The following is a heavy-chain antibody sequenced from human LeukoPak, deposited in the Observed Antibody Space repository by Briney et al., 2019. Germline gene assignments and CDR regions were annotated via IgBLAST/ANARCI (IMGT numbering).Heavy chain of an antibody. CDR1: GFMYSDYY. Sequence: GGSLRLSCAASGFMYSDYYMTWIRQAPGKGLEWVSYISSSSGYTNYADSVKGRFTISRDNAKNSLYLQMNSLRAEDTAVYYCTRVDEGRNGVTVGYWGQGTLVTVSS. D-gene: IGHD2-8*01. J-gene: IGHJ4*02. V-gene: IGHV3-11*06. CDR2: ISSSSGYT. CDR3: TRVDEGRNGVTVGY.